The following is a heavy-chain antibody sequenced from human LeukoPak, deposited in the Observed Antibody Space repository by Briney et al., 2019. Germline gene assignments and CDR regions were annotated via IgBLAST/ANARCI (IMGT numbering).Heavy chain of an antibody. V-gene: IGHV3-30-3*01. CDR2: ISYDGSNK. Sequence: GGSLRLSCAASGFTFSSYAMHWVRQAPGKGLEWVAVISYDGSNKYYADSVKGRFTISRDNSKNTLYLQMNSLRAEDTAVYYCARDKQIQETYYYDSSGYYSYYFDYWGQGTLVTVSS. CDR1: GFTFSSYA. CDR3: ARDKQIQETYYYDSSGYYSYYFDY. D-gene: IGHD3-22*01. J-gene: IGHJ4*02.